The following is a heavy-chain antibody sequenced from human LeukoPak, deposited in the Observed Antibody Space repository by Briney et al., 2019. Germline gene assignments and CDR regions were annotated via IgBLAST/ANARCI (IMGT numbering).Heavy chain of an antibody. CDR3: AREQGMVRGSWFDP. Sequence: GGSLRLSCAASGFTFDDYGMSWVRQAPGKGLEWVSRINWNGGSTGYADSVKGRFTISRDNAKNSLYLQMNSLRAEDTALYYCAREQGMVRGSWFDPWGQGTLVTVSS. CDR1: GFTFDDYG. V-gene: IGHV3-20*04. J-gene: IGHJ5*02. CDR2: INWNGGST. D-gene: IGHD3-10*01.